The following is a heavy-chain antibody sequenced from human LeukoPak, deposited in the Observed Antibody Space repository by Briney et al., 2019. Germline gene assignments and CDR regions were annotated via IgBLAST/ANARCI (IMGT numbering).Heavy chain of an antibody. CDR3: ARRWWQQLVVTLFDY. CDR1: GFTFSSYW. CDR2: IKQDGSEK. D-gene: IGHD6-13*01. V-gene: IGHV3-7*01. Sequence: GGSLRLSCAASGFTFSSYWMSWVRQAPGKGPEWVANIKQDGSEKYYVDSVKGRFTISRDNAKNSLYLQMNSLRAEDTAVYYCARRWWQQLVVTLFDYWGQGTLVTVSS. J-gene: IGHJ4*02.